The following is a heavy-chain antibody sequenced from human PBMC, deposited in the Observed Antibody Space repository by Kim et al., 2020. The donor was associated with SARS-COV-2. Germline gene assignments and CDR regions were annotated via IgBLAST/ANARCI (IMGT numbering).Heavy chain of an antibody. J-gene: IGHJ1*01. CDR3: ARYFGSSGSEFHH. Sequence: GGSLRLSCAASGFTFSAYAMSWVRQAPGKGLEWVSSISGSDDTTYYADSVKGRFIISRDNSNNALHLQMNSLRAEDTAVYYCARYFGSSGSEFHHWGQGTLVTVPS. CDR1: GFTFSAYA. CDR2: ISGSDDTT. D-gene: IGHD3-22*01. V-gene: IGHV3-23*01.